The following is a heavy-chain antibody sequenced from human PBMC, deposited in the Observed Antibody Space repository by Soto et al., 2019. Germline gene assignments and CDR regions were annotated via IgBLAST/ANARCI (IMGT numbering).Heavy chain of an antibody. CDR1: GFTFSNAW. CDR3: TTESTTMLDY. Sequence: EVQLVESGGDLVKPGGSLRLSCAASGFTFSNAWMNWVRQATGKGLEWVGRIKSKTDGGTIDYAAPVKGRFTISRDDSENTLYLQMNGLNTEDTAVYYCTTESTTMLDYWGPGTLVTVSS. J-gene: IGHJ4*02. V-gene: IGHV3-15*07. D-gene: IGHD1-26*01. CDR2: IKSKTDGGTI.